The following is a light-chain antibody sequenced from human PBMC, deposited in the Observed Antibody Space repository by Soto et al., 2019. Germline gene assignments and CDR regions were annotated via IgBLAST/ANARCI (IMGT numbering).Light chain of an antibody. V-gene: IGKV1-33*01. CDR3: QKYDNLPPS. Sequence: DIQMTQSPSSLSASVGDRVTITCQASQDISNDLNWYQQKPGKAPKLQIYAAFNLETGVPSRFSGSGSGTHFTFTISSLQPEDIATYYCQKYDNLPPSFGPGTKVDIK. CDR2: AAF. CDR1: QDISND. J-gene: IGKJ3*01.